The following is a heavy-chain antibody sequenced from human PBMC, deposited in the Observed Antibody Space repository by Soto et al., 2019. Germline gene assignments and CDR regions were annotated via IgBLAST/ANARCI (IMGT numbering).Heavy chain of an antibody. V-gene: IGHV3-48*02. D-gene: IGHD6-13*01. CDR2: ISRSSSAI. J-gene: IGHJ6*02. Sequence: PGGSLRLSCAASGFTFSTFGMHWVRQAPGKGLEWVSFISRSSSAIYYADSVQGRFTISRDNVKDSLFLQMNSLRDEDTAVYYCARDKYPAARSSSSWYDGMDVWAKGPRSPSP. CDR3: ARDKYPAARSSSSWYDGMDV. CDR1: GFTFSTFG.